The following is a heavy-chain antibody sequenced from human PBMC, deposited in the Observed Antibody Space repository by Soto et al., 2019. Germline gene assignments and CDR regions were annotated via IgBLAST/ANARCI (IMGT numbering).Heavy chain of an antibody. D-gene: IGHD3-9*01. Sequence: SETLSLTCAVSGGSISSSSWWSWVRQPPGKGLEWIGEIYHSGSTNYNPSLKSRVTISVDKSKNQFSLKLSSVTAADTAVYYCARGGVDAWYDILTGYRWFDPWGQGTLVTVS. V-gene: IGHV4-4*02. J-gene: IGHJ5*02. CDR3: ARGGVDAWYDILTGYRWFDP. CDR2: IYHSGST. CDR1: GGSISSSSW.